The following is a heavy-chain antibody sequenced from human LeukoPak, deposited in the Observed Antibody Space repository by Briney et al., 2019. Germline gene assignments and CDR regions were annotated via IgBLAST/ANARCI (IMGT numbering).Heavy chain of an antibody. D-gene: IGHD2-15*01. V-gene: IGHV4-39*01. CDR3: ARHKNFVRGSYYYYMDV. CDR1: GGSISSSSYY. CDR2: IYYSGIT. Sequence: SETLSLTCTVSGGSISSSSYYWGWIRQPPGKGLEWIGSIYYSGITYYNPSLKSRVTISVDTSKNQFSLKLSSVTAADTAVYYCARHKNFVRGSYYYYMDVWGKGTTVTVSS. J-gene: IGHJ6*03.